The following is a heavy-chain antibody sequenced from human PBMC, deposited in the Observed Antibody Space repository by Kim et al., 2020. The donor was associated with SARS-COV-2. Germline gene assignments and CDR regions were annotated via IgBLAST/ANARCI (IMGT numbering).Heavy chain of an antibody. D-gene: IGHD4-4*01. V-gene: IGHV3-33*01. J-gene: IGHJ1*01. CDR2: IWYDGSNK. CDR1: GFTFSSYG. CDR3: ARGLKVQSGTYFQH. Sequence: GGSLRLSCAASGFTFSSYGMHWVRQAPGKGLEWVAVIWYDGSNKYYADSVKGRFTISRDNSKNTLYLQMNSLRAEDTAVYYCARGLKVQSGTYFQHWGQGTLVTVSS.